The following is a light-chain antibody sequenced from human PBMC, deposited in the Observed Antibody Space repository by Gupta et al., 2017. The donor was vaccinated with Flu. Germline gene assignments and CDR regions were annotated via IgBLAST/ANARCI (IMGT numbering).Light chain of an antibody. Sequence: QTARITCSGDEVPSQYVYWCQQRPGQAPELLIYKDTERPSGIPERFSASGSGTTVTLTISGVQAEDEADYYCQSADSTSTYYVFGAGTKVTVL. CDR2: KDT. V-gene: IGLV3-25*03. CDR1: EVPSQY. CDR3: QSADSTSTYYV. J-gene: IGLJ1*01.